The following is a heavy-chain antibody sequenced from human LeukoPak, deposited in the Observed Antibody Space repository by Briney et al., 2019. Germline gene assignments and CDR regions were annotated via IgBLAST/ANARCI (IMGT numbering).Heavy chain of an antibody. CDR1: GYTYSKYC. V-gene: IGHV5-51*01. CDR3: ARQGCITASCDTVDR. Sequence: GALKIHCRGSGYTYSKYCIAGVVPMPRKSLEVMGIINPVDSEIRYSASFKGQVTLSVDRSSSTAFLQWHGLQAADRAMYYCARQGCITASCDTVDRWGQGTLVTVSS. J-gene: IGHJ4*02. CDR2: INPVDSEI. D-gene: IGHD2-2*02.